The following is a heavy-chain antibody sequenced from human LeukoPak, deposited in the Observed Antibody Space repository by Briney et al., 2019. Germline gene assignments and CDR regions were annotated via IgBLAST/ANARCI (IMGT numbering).Heavy chain of an antibody. CDR3: AKADATIGGAFDT. V-gene: IGHV3-23*01. Sequence: GGSLRLSCAASGFTFSSYAMSWVRQAPGRGLEWLSIISGTADSKYYADSVKGRFTISRDNPRSTLYLEMNILRAEDTAVYYCAKADATIGGAFDTWGQGTMVIVSS. J-gene: IGHJ3*02. D-gene: IGHD3-16*01. CDR2: ISGTADSK. CDR1: GFTFSSYA.